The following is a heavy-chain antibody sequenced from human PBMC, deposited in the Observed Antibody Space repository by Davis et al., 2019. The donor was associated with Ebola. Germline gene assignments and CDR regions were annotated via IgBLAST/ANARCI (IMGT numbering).Heavy chain of an antibody. V-gene: IGHV3-74*01. D-gene: IGHD3-3*01. CDR1: GFRFSSYW. CDR3: AREGRVFGCDF. J-gene: IGHJ4*02. Sequence: GESLKISCAASGFRFSSYWMHWVRQAPGKGLVWVSRIKTDGSSAGYGDSVQGRFAISRDNAKNTLYLQMNDLRAEDTAVYYCAREGRVFGCDFWGQGTLVTVSS. CDR2: IKTDGSSA.